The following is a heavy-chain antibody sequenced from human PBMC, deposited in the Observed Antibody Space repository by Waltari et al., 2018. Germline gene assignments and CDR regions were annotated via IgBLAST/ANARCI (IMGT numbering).Heavy chain of an antibody. CDR3: ARPKGGYDSSGYYPTPFDY. D-gene: IGHD3-22*01. V-gene: IGHV3-48*03. Sequence: EVQLVESGGGLVQPGGSLRLSCAASGFPFSSYEMNWVRQAPGKGLEWVLYIGSSCTTIYYADSVRGRFTISRDNAKNSLYLQMNSLRAEDTAVYYCARPKGGYDSSGYYPTPFDYWGQGTLVTVSS. CDR1: GFPFSSYE. CDR2: IGSSCTTI. J-gene: IGHJ4*02.